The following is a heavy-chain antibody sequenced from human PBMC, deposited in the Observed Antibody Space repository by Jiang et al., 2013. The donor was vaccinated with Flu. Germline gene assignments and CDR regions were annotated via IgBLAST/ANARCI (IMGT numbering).Heavy chain of an antibody. V-gene: IGHV6-1*01. D-gene: IGHD4-17*01. CDR1: GDSVSSNSAA. CDR2: TYYRSKWYN. Sequence: QTLSLTCAISGDSVSSNSAAWNWIRQSPSRGLEWLGRTYYRSKWYNDYAVSVKSRITTNPDTSKNQFSLQLNSVTPEDTAVYYCARDHDYGDYVPHDAFDIWGQGTMVTVSS. CDR3: ARDHDYGDYVPHDAFDI. J-gene: IGHJ3*02.